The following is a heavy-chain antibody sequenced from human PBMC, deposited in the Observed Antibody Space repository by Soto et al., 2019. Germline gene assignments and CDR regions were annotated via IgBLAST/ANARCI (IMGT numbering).Heavy chain of an antibody. J-gene: IGHJ4*02. CDR1: GFTFSSYS. Sequence: EVQLVESGGGLVKPGGSLRLSCAASGFTFSSYSMNWVRQAPGKGLEWVSSISASSSYIYYADSVKGRFTVSRDNAKKALYLQINSLRDEDTAVYYCVRGSIVATSLPPFEFLGPGTLVIVSS. V-gene: IGHV3-21*01. D-gene: IGHD5-12*01. CDR2: ISASSSYI. CDR3: VRGSIVATSLPPFEF.